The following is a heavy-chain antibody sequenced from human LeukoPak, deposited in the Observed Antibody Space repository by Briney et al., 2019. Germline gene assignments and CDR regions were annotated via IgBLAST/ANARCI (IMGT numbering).Heavy chain of an antibody. CDR1: GGPFTANY. CDR2: IDHSGST. V-gene: IGHV4-34*01. D-gene: IGHD3-16*01. J-gene: IGHJ4*02. CDR3: ARGYDYLWGNYYFDA. Sequence: SETLSLTCVVHGGPFTANYWSWIRQPPGKGLEWIGEIDHSGSTNFNPSLESRVTISIDTSKNQFSLKLTSVTPSDSAVYYCARGYDYLWGNYYFDAWGQGTLVTVSS.